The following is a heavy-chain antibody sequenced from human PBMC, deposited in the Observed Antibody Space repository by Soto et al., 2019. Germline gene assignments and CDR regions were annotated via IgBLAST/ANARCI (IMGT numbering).Heavy chain of an antibody. V-gene: IGHV2-5*01. D-gene: IGHD6-6*01. CDR1: GFSLSTSGVG. CDR2: IYWNDDK. CDR3: AHRREQLVTFDY. Sequence: QITLKESGPTLVKPTQTLTLTCTFSGFSLSTSGVGVGWIHQPPGKALEWLALIYWNDDKRYSPSLKSRLTITKDTSKNQVVLTMTNMDPVDTATYYCAHRREQLVTFDYWGQGTLVTVSS. J-gene: IGHJ4*02.